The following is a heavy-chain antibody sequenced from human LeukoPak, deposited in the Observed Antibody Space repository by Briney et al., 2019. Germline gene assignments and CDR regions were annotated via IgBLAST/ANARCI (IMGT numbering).Heavy chain of an antibody. Sequence: GGSLRLSCAASGFTFSSYGMHWVRQAPGKGLEWVAFIRYDGSNKYYADSVKGRFTISRDNSKNTLYLQMNSLRAEDTAVYYCAKDQVRGAPYYYYMDVWGKGTTVTISS. V-gene: IGHV3-30*02. CDR1: GFTFSSYG. J-gene: IGHJ6*03. D-gene: IGHD3-10*01. CDR2: IRYDGSNK. CDR3: AKDQVRGAPYYYYMDV.